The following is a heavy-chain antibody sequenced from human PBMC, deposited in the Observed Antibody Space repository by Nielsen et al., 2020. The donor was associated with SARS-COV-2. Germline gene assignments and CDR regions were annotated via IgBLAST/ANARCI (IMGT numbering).Heavy chain of an antibody. CDR2: ISGQGAST. V-gene: IGHV3-23*01. D-gene: IGHD1-26*01. CDR3: ARGGSVGATGLHYYYGMDV. Sequence: ETLSLTCAVSEFSFEKSAMSWVRQAPGKGLEWVSTISGQGASTYYADSVKGRFTISRDNAKNSLYLQMNSLRAEDTAVYYCARGGSVGATGLHYYYGMDVWGQGTTVTVSS. CDR1: EFSFEKSA. J-gene: IGHJ6*02.